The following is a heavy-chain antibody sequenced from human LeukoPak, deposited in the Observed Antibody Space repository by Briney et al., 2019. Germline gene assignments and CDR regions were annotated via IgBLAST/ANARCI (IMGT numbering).Heavy chain of an antibody. CDR3: ARALYYDTDGYGHLDV. CDR2: IYHSGST. CDR1: GVSISDHNW. J-gene: IGHJ6*02. V-gene: IGHV4-4*02. Sequence: SGTLSLTCAVSGVSISDHNWWSWVRQPPGKGLEWIGEIYHSGSTNYNSFLKSRVTISVDKSKDQFSLRLTSVTAADTAVYYCARALYYDTDGYGHLDVWGQGTTVTVSS. D-gene: IGHD3-22*01.